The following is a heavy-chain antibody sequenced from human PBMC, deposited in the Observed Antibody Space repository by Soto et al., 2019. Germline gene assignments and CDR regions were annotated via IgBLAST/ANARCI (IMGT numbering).Heavy chain of an antibody. Sequence: ASVKVSCKASGYTFTRYDIHWVRQATGQGLEWMGWMNPSSGNTGYAQEFQGRVTMTRNTAISTAYMELSSLRSEDTAVYYCARGSPTDYSNYLQGWGQGTLHKVSS. V-gene: IGHV1-8*01. J-gene: IGHJ4*02. CDR1: GYTFTRYD. D-gene: IGHD4-4*01. CDR2: MNPSSGNT. CDR3: ARGSPTDYSNYLQG.